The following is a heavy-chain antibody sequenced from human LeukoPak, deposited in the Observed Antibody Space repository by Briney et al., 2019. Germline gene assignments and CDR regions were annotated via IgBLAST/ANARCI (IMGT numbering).Heavy chain of an antibody. J-gene: IGHJ4*02. CDR2: ISYDGSNK. D-gene: IGHD6-19*01. CDR1: GFTLSSYA. V-gene: IGHV3-30-3*01. CDR3: ARAGREAVAVSGFDY. Sequence: PGRSLRLSCAASGFTLSSYAMHWVRQAPGKGLEWVAVISYDGSNKYYADSVKGRFTISRDNSKNTLYLQMNSLRAEDTAVYYCARAGREAVAVSGFDYWGQGTLVTVSS.